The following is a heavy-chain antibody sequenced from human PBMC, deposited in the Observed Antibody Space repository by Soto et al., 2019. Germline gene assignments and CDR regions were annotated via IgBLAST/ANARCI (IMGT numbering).Heavy chain of an antibody. CDR3: ARAKGYSGSYLLTWFDP. CDR1: GFTFSSYA. Sequence: QVQLVESGGGVVQPGRSLRLSCAASGFTFSSYAMHWVRQAPGKGLEWVAVISYDGSNKYYADSVKGRFTISRDNSKNTLYLQMNSLRAEDTAVYYCARAKGYSGSYLLTWFDPWGQGTLVTVSS. CDR2: ISYDGSNK. J-gene: IGHJ5*02. V-gene: IGHV3-30-3*01. D-gene: IGHD1-26*01.